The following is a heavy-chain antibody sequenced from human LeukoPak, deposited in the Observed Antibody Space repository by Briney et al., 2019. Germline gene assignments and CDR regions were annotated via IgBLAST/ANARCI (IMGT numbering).Heavy chain of an antibody. D-gene: IGHD4-23*01. V-gene: IGHV3-21*04. CDR1: GFTFTGHS. CDR3: ARAAYGGNSGEFDY. CDR2: VSTSSIYI. J-gene: IGHJ4*02. Sequence: PGRSLRLSCVASGFTFTGHSMHWVRQAPGKGLEWVSSVSTSSIYIYYADSLKGRFTISRDNAKNSLYLQMNSLRADDTAVYYCARAAYGGNSGEFDYWGQGTLVTVSS.